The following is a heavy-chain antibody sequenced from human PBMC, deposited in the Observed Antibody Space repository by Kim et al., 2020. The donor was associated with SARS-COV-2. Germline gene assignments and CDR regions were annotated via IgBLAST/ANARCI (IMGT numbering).Heavy chain of an antibody. CDR3: ARDISPRIGSYGYLYNYYYGMDV. Sequence: ASVKVSCKASGYTFTSYYMHWVRQAPGQGLEWMGIINPSGGSTSYAQKFQGRVTMTRDTSTSTVYMELSSLRSEDTAVYYCARDISPRIGSYGYLYNYYYGMDVWGQGTTVTVSS. CDR1: GYTFTSYY. D-gene: IGHD5-18*01. V-gene: IGHV1-46*01. J-gene: IGHJ6*02. CDR2: INPSGGST.